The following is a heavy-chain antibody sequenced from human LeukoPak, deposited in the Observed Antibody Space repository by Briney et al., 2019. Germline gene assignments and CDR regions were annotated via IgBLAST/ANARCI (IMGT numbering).Heavy chain of an antibody. Sequence: GASVKVSCTASGYTFTAYYMHWVRQAPGQGLGWMGWINPNSGGTKYAQKFQDRVTMTRDTSISTAYMELSRLRSDDTAVYYCTRLLYSSGWYPSEYWGQGTLVSVSS. V-gene: IGHV1-2*02. D-gene: IGHD6-19*01. J-gene: IGHJ4*02. CDR1: GYTFTAYY. CDR3: TRLLYSSGWYPSEY. CDR2: INPNSGGT.